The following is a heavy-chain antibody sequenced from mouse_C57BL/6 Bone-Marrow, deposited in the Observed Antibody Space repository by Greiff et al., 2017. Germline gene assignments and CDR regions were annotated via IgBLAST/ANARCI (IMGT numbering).Heavy chain of an antibody. CDR2: FYPGSGSI. J-gene: IGHJ2*01. CDR1: GYIFTEYT. Sequence: VQLQQSGAELVKPGASVKLSCKASGYIFTEYTIHWVKQRSGQGLEWIGWFYPGSGSIKYNERFKDKATLTADKSSNTVYMELSRLTPEDSAVYFCARHERYYDYEGYFDYWGQGTTITVSS. D-gene: IGHD2-4*01. CDR3: ARHERYYDYEGYFDY. V-gene: IGHV1-62-2*01.